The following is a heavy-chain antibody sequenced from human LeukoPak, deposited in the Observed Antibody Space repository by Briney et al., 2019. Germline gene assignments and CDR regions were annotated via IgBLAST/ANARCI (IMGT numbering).Heavy chain of an antibody. J-gene: IGHJ4*02. CDR2: INAGNGDT. V-gene: IGHV1-3*01. Sequence: ASVQVSCQASGYTFTSYGISWVRQAPRQRLEWMGWINAGNGDTKYSQNFLGRVTITRDTSANTAYMELSSLRSEDTAVYYCARPYKQQLDFDYWGQGTLVTVSS. CDR3: ARPYKQQLDFDY. CDR1: GYTFTSYG. D-gene: IGHD6-13*01.